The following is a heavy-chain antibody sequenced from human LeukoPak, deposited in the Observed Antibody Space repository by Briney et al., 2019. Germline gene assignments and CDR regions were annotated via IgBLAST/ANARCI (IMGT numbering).Heavy chain of an antibody. CDR2: IYYSGST. J-gene: IGHJ4*02. CDR3: ARHVVDGIDY. D-gene: IGHD6-19*01. CDR1: GGSISSYY. V-gene: IGHV4-59*08. Sequence: SETLSLTCTVSGGSISSYYWSWIRQPPGKGLEWIGYIYYSGSTNFNPSLKSRVTISVDTSKNQFSLKLSSVTAADTAVYYCARHVVDGIDYWGQGTLVTVSS.